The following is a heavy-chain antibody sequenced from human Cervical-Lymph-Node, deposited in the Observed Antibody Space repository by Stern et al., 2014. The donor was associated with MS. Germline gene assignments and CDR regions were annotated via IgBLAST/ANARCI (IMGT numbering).Heavy chain of an antibody. CDR1: GYPFTSYY. J-gene: IGHJ6*02. V-gene: IGHV1-46*01. D-gene: IGHD6-19*01. CDR2: INPRGGRT. Sequence: VQLVQSGAEVKHPGASVKVSCKASGYPFTSYYIHWVPQAPGQGLHWMGIINPRGGRTSDEKKCKGRGRKKRETARRRGYMELSSLRSEDTAVYYCAREVAGHRLGMMDVWGQGTTVTVSS. CDR3: AREVAGHRLGMMDV.